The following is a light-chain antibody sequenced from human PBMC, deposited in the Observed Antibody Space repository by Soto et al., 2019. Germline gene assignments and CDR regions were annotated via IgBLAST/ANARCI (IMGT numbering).Light chain of an antibody. CDR2: GAS. CDR1: QTVGSN. Sequence: EIVLTQSPDTLSVSPGERATLSCRASQTVGSNLAWYQQKPGQAPRLLIYGASTRASDIPARFSGSGSGTDFTLTISRLEPEDFAVYYCQHYSSSRWTFGQGTKVDIK. J-gene: IGKJ1*01. V-gene: IGKV3-15*01. CDR3: QHYSSSRWT.